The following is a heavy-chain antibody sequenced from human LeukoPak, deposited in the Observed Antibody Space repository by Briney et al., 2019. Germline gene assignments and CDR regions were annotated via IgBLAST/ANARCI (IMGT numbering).Heavy chain of an antibody. D-gene: IGHD3-10*01. V-gene: IGHV1-18*01. Sequence: ASVKVSCKASGYTFTNYGISWVRQAPGQGLEWMGWISAYNGNTNYAQKFQGRVTMTTDTSTSTAYMELRSLRSDDTAVYYCARARVEYYYGSGSYYNVNWFDPWGQGTLSPSPQ. CDR3: ARARVEYYYGSGSYYNVNWFDP. CDR2: ISAYNGNT. J-gene: IGHJ5*02. CDR1: GYTFTNYG.